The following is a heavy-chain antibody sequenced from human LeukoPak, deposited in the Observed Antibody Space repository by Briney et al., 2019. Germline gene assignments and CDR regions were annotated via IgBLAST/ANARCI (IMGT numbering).Heavy chain of an antibody. D-gene: IGHD3-10*01. CDR2: SYAGDDGSNI. J-gene: IGHJ4*02. CDR1: GFIFSSHA. CDR3: AREGYYGSGSPPSLYFDY. V-gene: IGHV3-30*03. Sequence: GGSLRLSCAASGFIFSSHAMHWVRQAPGKGLEWVAVSYAGDDGSNIYYADSVKGRFTISRDNSKSTLYLQMNSLRPEDTAIYYCAREGYYGSGSPPSLYFDYWGQGTLVTVSS.